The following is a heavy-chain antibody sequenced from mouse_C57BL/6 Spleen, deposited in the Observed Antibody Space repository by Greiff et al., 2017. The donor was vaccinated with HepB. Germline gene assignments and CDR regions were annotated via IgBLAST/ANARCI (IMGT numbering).Heavy chain of an antibody. CDR1: GYTFTSYW. CDR3: ARGGYSNYAGWYFDV. Sequence: QVQLQQPGAELVMPGASVKLSCKASGYTFTSYWMHWVKQRPGQGLEWIGEIDPSDSYTNYNQKFKGKSTLTVDKSSSTAYMQLSSLTSEDSAVYYCARGGYSNYAGWYFDVWGTGTTVTVSS. V-gene: IGHV1-69*01. D-gene: IGHD2-5*01. CDR2: IDPSDSYT. J-gene: IGHJ1*03.